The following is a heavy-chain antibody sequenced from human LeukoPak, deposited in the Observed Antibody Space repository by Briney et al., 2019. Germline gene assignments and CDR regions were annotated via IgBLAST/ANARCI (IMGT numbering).Heavy chain of an antibody. D-gene: IGHD3-16*01. V-gene: IGHV3-33*03. Sequence: LSGGSLRLSCAASGFTFSSYGRHWVRQAPGKGLKWVAVIWYDGTNKYYADSVKGRFTISRDNRRNSLYLQMNSLRSDDTAFYYCAKDHNYDYVWGTIDSWGQGTLVTVSS. CDR1: GFTFSSYG. J-gene: IGHJ5*01. CDR3: AKDHNYDYVWGTIDS. CDR2: IWYDGTNK.